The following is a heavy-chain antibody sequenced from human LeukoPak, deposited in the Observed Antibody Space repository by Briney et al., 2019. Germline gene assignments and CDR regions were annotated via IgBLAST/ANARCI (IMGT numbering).Heavy chain of an antibody. Sequence: KPGESLKISCKGSGYSFTSYWIGWVRQMPGKGLEWMGIIYPGDSDTRYSPSFQGQVTISADKSISTAYRQWSSLEASDNAMNYCARRVTMVRGVIIDAFDIWGQGTMVTVSS. J-gene: IGHJ3*02. V-gene: IGHV5-51*03. CDR3: ARRVTMVRGVIIDAFDI. CDR1: GYSFTSYW. D-gene: IGHD3-10*01. CDR2: IYPGDSDT.